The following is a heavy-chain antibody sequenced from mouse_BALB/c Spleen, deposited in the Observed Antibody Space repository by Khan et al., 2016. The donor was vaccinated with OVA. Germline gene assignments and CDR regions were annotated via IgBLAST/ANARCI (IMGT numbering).Heavy chain of an antibody. Sequence: QVQLQQSGAELVRPGASVKLSCKTSGDIFTSYWIHWVKQRSGQGRVWIARFYPGTGSIYYNAKFKGKATLTADKSSSTAFMQLSSLHSADSAVYFGTRGAITTHAMNYWGQGTSLTVSS. V-gene: IGHV1S132*01. CDR3: TRGAITTHAMNY. J-gene: IGHJ4*01. D-gene: IGHD1-1*01. CDR1: GDIFTSYW. CDR2: FYPGTGSI.